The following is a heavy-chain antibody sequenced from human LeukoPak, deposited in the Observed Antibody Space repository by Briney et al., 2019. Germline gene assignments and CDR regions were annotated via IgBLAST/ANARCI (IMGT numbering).Heavy chain of an antibody. Sequence: GGSLRLSRAASGFTLIDYYMSWIRQAPGKGLEWVSYISNRGRTTYYADSVKGRFTISRDNAKKSLYLQMNSLGAEGTAVYYCARQYDSYFYYYLDLWGTGTTVTVSS. CDR1: GFTLIDYY. CDR2: ISNRGRTT. V-gene: IGHV3-11*04. D-gene: IGHD2-2*01. CDR3: ARQYDSYFYYYLDL. J-gene: IGHJ6*03.